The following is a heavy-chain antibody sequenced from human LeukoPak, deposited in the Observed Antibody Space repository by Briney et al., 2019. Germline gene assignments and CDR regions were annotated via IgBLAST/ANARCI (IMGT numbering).Heavy chain of an antibody. V-gene: IGHV3-21*01. CDR2: ISSSSSYI. CDR1: GCTFSSYS. Sequence: GGSLRLSCVASGCTFSSYSMNWVGQAPGKGLEWVSSISSSSSYIYYSDSVKGRFTISRDNAKNTLNLQMNSLRAEDTAVYYCARDLGQYYDTSDNWFDPWGQGTLVTVSS. CDR3: ARDLGQYYDTSDNWFDP. J-gene: IGHJ5*02. D-gene: IGHD3-22*01.